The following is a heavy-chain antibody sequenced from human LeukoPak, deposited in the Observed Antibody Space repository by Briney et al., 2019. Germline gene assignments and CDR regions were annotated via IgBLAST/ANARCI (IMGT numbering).Heavy chain of an antibody. CDR2: ISYDGSNK. Sequence: GGSLRLSCAASGFTFSSYAMHWVRQAPGKGLEWVAVISYDGSNKYYADSVKGRFTISRDNSKNTLYLQINSLRAEDTAVYYCARDSVTYYYGSGSYFYFDYWGQGTLVTVSS. J-gene: IGHJ4*02. CDR3: ARDSVTYYYGSGSYFYFDY. D-gene: IGHD3-10*01. V-gene: IGHV3-30-3*01. CDR1: GFTFSSYA.